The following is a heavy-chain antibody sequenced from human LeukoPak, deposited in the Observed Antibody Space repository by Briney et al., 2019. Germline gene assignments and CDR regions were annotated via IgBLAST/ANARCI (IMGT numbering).Heavy chain of an antibody. Sequence: GGSLGLSCAASGFTFSSNSMNWVRQAQGKRLEWVLSISSSSRYISYADSVKGPFTISRDTAKNYLYLPMNTPKDKAMDGYYCARVRFAFDIWGQGTMVTVSS. CDR2: ISSSSRYI. CDR1: GFTFSSNS. V-gene: IGHV3-21*01. CDR3: ARVRFAFDI. J-gene: IGHJ3*02.